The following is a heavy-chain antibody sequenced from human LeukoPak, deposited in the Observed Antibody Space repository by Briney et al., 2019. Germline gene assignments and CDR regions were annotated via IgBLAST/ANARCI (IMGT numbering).Heavy chain of an antibody. J-gene: IGHJ4*02. CDR3: ARDQGDGYNPYFDY. Sequence: GGSLRLSCAASGFTVSSNEMSWARQPQGRGRGGVSSISGGSTYYADSRKGRFTISRDNSKNTLHLQMNSLRAEDTAVYYCARDQGDGYNPYFDYWGQGTLVTVSS. CDR1: GFTVSSNE. D-gene: IGHD5-24*01. V-gene: IGHV3-38-3*01. CDR2: ISGGST.